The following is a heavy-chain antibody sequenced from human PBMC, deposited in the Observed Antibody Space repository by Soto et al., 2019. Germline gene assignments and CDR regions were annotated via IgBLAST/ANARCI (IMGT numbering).Heavy chain of an antibody. CDR1: GGSISSSNW. CDR3: ARGAYYDFWSGYYWDRGNWFDP. J-gene: IGHJ5*02. Sequence: SETLSLTCAVSGGSISSSNWWSWVRQPPGKGLEWIGEIYHSGSTNYNPSLKSRVTISVDKSKNQFSLKLSSVTAADTAVYHCARGAYYDFWSGYYWDRGNWFDPWGQGTLVTVSS. V-gene: IGHV4-4*02. CDR2: IYHSGST. D-gene: IGHD3-3*01.